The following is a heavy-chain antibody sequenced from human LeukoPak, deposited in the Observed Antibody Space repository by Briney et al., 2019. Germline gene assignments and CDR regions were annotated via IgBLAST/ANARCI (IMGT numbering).Heavy chain of an antibody. Sequence: GGSLRLSCAASGLNLSGYYMTWIRQAPGKGLEWLSYISNNGYSTYYRDSVKGRFTISRDNAKNSLYLEMNSLTVEDTAVYYCARQKRTFDYWGRGTLVTVS. CDR1: GLNLSGYY. J-gene: IGHJ4*02. CDR3: ARQKRTFDY. CDR2: ISNNGYST. V-gene: IGHV3-11*01.